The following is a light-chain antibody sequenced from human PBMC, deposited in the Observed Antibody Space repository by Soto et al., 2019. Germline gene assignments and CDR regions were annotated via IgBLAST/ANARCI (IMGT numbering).Light chain of an antibody. CDR1: QSVSNN. CDR2: DAS. Sequence: ILMTQYPATLSVSPGERATLSCRASQSVSNNLAWYQQKPGQAPRLLIYDASTRATGIPARFSGSGSGTEFTLTISGLQSEDFAVYYCQQYNNWPPWTFGQGTNVEIK. V-gene: IGKV3-15*01. J-gene: IGKJ1*01. CDR3: QQYNNWPPWT.